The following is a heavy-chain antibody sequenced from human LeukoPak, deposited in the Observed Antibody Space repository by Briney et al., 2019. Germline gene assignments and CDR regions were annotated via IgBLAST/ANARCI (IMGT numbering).Heavy chain of an antibody. D-gene: IGHD3-16*01. J-gene: IGHJ6*03. CDR1: GGSISSYY. V-gene: IGHV4-59*01. Sequence: SETLSLTCTVSGGSISSYYWSWIRQPPRKGLEWIGYIYYSGSTNYNPSLKSRVTISVDTSKNQFSLKLSSVTAADTAVYYCARVFEGSGGARYYYYYMDVWGKGTTVTVSS. CDR3: ARVFEGSGGARYYYYYMDV. CDR2: IYYSGST.